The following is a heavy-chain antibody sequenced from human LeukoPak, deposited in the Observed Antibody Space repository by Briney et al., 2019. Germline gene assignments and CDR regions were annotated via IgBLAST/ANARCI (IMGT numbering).Heavy chain of an antibody. CDR2: ISTTGTTI. Sequence: GGSLRLSCAASGFTFSAYHINWVRQAPGKGLEWISYISTTGTTIHYADSVKGRFAISRDNAKSSLYLQMNSLRDEDTAVYYCARRGDFDYWGQGTLVTVSS. CDR3: ARRGDFDY. J-gene: IGHJ4*02. CDR1: GFTFSAYH. V-gene: IGHV3-48*02.